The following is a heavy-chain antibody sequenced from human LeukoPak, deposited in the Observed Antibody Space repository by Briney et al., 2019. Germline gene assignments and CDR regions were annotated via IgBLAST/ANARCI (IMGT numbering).Heavy chain of an antibody. J-gene: IGHJ4*02. D-gene: IGHD5-24*01. CDR2: ISYDGSNK. Sequence: GGSLRLSCAASGFTFSSYAMHWVRQAPGKGLEWGAVISYDGSNKYYADSVKGRFTISRDNSKNTLYLQMNSLRAEDTAVYYCARLQSRGLFDYWGQGTLVTVSS. CDR1: GFTFSSYA. V-gene: IGHV3-30-3*01. CDR3: ARLQSRGLFDY.